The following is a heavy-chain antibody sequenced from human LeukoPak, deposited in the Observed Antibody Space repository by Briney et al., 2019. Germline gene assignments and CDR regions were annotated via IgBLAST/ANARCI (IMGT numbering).Heavy chain of an antibody. Sequence: SVKVSCKASGGTFSSYAISWVRQAPGQGLEWMGGIIPIFGTANYAQKFQGRVTITTDESTSTAYMELSSLRSEGTAVYYCARVARGSSSWYDYWGQGTLVTVSS. CDR3: ARVARGSSSWYDY. V-gene: IGHV1-69*05. CDR2: IIPIFGTA. J-gene: IGHJ4*02. CDR1: GGTFSSYA. D-gene: IGHD6-13*01.